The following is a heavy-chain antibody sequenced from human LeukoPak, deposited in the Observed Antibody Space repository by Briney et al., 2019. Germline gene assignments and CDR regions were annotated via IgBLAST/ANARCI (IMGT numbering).Heavy chain of an antibody. CDR1: VFTFTNTW. CDR3: ARHERIGGSCYSDF. Sequence: GGSLRFPFGVSVFTFTNTWIAWVGQAPGKGLEWVAVIWYDGSNKYYADSVKGRFTISRDNSKNTLYLQMNSLRAEDTAVYYCARHERIGGSCYSDFWGQGTTVTVSS. V-gene: IGHV3-33*08. CDR2: IWYDGSNK. J-gene: IGHJ6*02. D-gene: IGHD2-15*01.